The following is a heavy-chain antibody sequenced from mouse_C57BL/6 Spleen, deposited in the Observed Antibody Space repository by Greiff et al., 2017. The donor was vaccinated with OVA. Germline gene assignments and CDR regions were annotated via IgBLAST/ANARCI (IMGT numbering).Heavy chain of an antibody. CDR3: ARHEGGTYYSNFWYFDV. V-gene: IGHV1-62-2*01. D-gene: IGHD2-5*01. J-gene: IGHJ1*03. Sequence: VKVVESGAELVKPGASVKLSCKASGYTFTEYTIHWVKQRSGQGLEWIGWFYPGSGSIKYNEKFKDKATLTADKSSSTVYMELSRLTSEDSAVYFCARHEGGTYYSNFWYFDVWGTGTTVTVSS. CDR2: FYPGSGSI. CDR1: GYTFTEYT.